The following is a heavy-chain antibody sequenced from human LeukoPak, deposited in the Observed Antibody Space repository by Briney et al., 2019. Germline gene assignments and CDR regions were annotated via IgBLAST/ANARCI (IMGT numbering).Heavy chain of an antibody. CDR2: ISGSGGST. CDR1: QFTFSNYA. Sequence: GGSLRLSCAASQFTFSNYAMSWVRQAPGKGLEWVSAISGSGGSTYYADSVKGRFTISRDNSKNTLYLQMNSLRAEDTAVYYCAKEGGGYGDPDAFDIWGQGTMVTVSS. D-gene: IGHD4-17*01. CDR3: AKEGGGYGDPDAFDI. V-gene: IGHV3-23*01. J-gene: IGHJ3*02.